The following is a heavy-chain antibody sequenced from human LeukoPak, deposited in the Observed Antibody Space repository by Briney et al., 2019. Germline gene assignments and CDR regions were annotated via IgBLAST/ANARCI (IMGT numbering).Heavy chain of an antibody. J-gene: IGHJ4*02. V-gene: IGHV4-39*01. CDR1: GGSISSSSYY. CDR2: IYYSGST. D-gene: IGHD3-16*02. CDR3: ARHNAMITFGGVIASYYFDY. Sequence: SETLSLTCTVSGGSISSSSYYWGWIRQPPGTRLEWIGSIYYSGSTYYNPSLKSRVTISVDTSKNQFSLKLSSVTAADTAVYYCARHNAMITFGGVIASYYFDYWGQGTLVTVSS.